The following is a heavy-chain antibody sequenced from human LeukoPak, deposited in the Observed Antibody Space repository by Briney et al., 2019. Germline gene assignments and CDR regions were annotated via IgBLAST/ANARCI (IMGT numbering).Heavy chain of an antibody. CDR2: INSDGSST. V-gene: IGHV3-74*01. D-gene: IGHD3-10*01. CDR3: ASSRTTRSGSYYNPYYFDY. CDR1: GFTFSSYW. Sequence: GGSLRLSCAASGFTFSSYWMHWVRQAPGKGLVWVSRINSDGSSTSYADSVKGRFTISRHNAENTLYLQMNSLRAEDTAVYYCASSRTTRSGSYYNPYYFDYWGQGTLVTVSS. J-gene: IGHJ4*02.